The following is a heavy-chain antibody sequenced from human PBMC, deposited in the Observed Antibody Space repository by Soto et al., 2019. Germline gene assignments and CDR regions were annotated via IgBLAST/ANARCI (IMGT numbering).Heavy chain of an antibody. CDR1: GYTFTSYG. Sequence: GASVKVSCKASGYTFTSYGISWVRQAPGQGLEWMGWISAYNGNTNYAQKLQGRVTMTTDTSTSTAYMELRSLRSDDTAVYYCARSYDYIWGSYRLRGIDPWGQGTMVTVSS. D-gene: IGHD3-16*02. J-gene: IGHJ5*02. V-gene: IGHV1-18*01. CDR3: ARSYDYIWGSYRLRGIDP. CDR2: ISAYNGNT.